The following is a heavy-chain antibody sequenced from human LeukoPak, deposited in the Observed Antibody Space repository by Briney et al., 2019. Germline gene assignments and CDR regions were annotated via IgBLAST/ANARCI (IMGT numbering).Heavy chain of an antibody. CDR3: ARGRYCGGDCYLVDYYYYYMDV. J-gene: IGHJ6*03. CDR2: IYYSVRT. CDR1: GGSISSYY. V-gene: IGHV4-59*01. D-gene: IGHD2-21*02. Sequence: PSETLSLTCTVSGGSISSYYWSWIRQPPGKGLEWIGYIYYSVRTNYNPSLKSRVTISVDTSKNQFSLKLSSVTAADTAVYYCARGRYCGGDCYLVDYYYYYMDVWGKGTTVTVSS.